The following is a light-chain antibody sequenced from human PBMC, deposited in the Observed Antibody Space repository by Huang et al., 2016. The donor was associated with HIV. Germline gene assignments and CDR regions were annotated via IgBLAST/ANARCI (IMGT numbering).Light chain of an antibody. CDR1: QDITNS. J-gene: IGKJ3*01. Sequence: DIEMTQSPSSLPASVGDRVTITCRASQDITNSLAWYQPKPGQAPKLLLYAASKLESGVPSRFIGSGSATDYTLTITSLQPEDFATYYCQQYYSFLFTFGPGTTVDV. CDR2: AAS. CDR3: QQYYSFLFT. V-gene: IGKV1-NL1*01.